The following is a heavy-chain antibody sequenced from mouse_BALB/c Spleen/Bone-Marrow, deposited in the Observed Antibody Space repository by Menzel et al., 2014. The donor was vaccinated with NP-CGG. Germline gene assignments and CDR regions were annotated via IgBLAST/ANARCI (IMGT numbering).Heavy chain of an antibody. Sequence: EVQLQQSGTVLARPGASVKMSCKASGYSFTSYWMHWVKQRPGQGLEWIGAIYPGNINTSYNQKFKGKAKLTAVTSASTAYMELSSLTNEDSAVYYCTVSLTLYYFDYWGQGTTLTVPS. J-gene: IGHJ2*01. CDR1: GYSFTSYW. V-gene: IGHV1-5*01. D-gene: IGHD5-1*01. CDR2: IYPGNINT. CDR3: TVSLTLYYFDY.